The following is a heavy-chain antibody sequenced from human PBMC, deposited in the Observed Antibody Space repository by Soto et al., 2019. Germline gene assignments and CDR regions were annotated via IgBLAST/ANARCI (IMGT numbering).Heavy chain of an antibody. J-gene: IGHJ4*01. Sequence: SETLSLTCTVSGGSISSTPSYWAWIRQPPGKGLEWVGSTYFGGSTYYNPSLKSRVSISVDTSKNQISLKVSPATATDTAVYFCARPRHHTAMVFDYWGQGTLVTSPQ. D-gene: IGHD5-18*01. CDR2: TYFGGST. CDR1: GGSISSTPSY. CDR3: ARPRHHTAMVFDY. V-gene: IGHV4-39*01.